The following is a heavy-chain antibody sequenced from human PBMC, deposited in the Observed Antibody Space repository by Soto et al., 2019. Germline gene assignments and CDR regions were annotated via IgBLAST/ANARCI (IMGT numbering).Heavy chain of an antibody. J-gene: IGHJ4*02. CDR3: AKSMTTVTLFYLDY. D-gene: IGHD4-4*01. Sequence: PGGSLRLSCAASGFTFSSDSMNWGRQAPGKGLEWVSSISSSGGSTYYADPVKGRFTISRDNSKNTLYLQMNSLRAEDTAVYYCAKSMTTVTLFYLDYWGQGTLVTVS. V-gene: IGHV3-23*01. CDR1: GFTFSSDS. CDR2: ISSSGGST.